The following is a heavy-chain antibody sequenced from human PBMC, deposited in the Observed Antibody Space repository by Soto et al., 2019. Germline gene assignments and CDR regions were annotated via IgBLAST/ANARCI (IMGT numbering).Heavy chain of an antibody. J-gene: IGHJ4*02. CDR1: GFTFSSYA. V-gene: IGHV3-30-3*01. Sequence: GGSLRLSCAASGFTFSSYAMHWVRQAPGKGLEWVAVISYDGSNKYYADSVKGRFTISRDNSKNTLYLQMNSLRAEDTAVYYWARTRIAGAGTRGGGGYYFDYWGQGTLVTVSS. D-gene: IGHD6-19*01. CDR3: ARTRIAGAGTRGGGGYYFDY. CDR2: ISYDGSNK.